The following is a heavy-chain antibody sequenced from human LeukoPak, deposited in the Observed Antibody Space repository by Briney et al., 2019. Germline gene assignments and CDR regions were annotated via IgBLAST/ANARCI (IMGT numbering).Heavy chain of an antibody. CDR3: ARHYAHGSGTYAPFAY. CDR2: INHSGST. Sequence: PSETLSLTCAVYGGSFSGYYWSWIRQPPGKGLEWIGEINHSGSTNYNPSLKSRVTISVDTSKNQFSLKLSSVTAADTAVYSCARHYAHGSGTYAPFAYWGQGALVTVSS. CDR1: GGSFSGYY. J-gene: IGHJ4*02. V-gene: IGHV4-34*01. D-gene: IGHD3-10*01.